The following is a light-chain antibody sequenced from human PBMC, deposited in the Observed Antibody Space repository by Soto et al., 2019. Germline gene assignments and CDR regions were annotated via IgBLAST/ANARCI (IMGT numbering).Light chain of an antibody. Sequence: EIVMTQSPATLSVSPVAIVTLSCSSSQSVRSNLAWYQQKPGQAPRLLIYGASTRATGLPARFSGSGSGTDFTLTIRSLQSEDFAVYYCQQYNTWPPITCGKGQRREIK. CDR3: QQYNTWPPIT. V-gene: IGKV3-15*01. CDR1: QSVRSN. CDR2: GAS. J-gene: IGKJ5*01.